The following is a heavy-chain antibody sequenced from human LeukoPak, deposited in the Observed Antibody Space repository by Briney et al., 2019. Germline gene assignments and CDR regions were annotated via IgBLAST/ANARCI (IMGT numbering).Heavy chain of an antibody. CDR1: GITVTSNH. V-gene: IGHV3-66*01. CDR2: IYSGGST. D-gene: IGHD5-18*01. Sequence: PTGGSLRLSCAASGITVTSNHMSWVRQAPGKELEWVSVIYSGGSTYYADSVKGRFTISRDNSKNTLYLQMDSLRTEDTAVYFCAKLYNYGHINWGQGTLVTVSS. J-gene: IGHJ4*02. CDR3: AKLYNYGHIN.